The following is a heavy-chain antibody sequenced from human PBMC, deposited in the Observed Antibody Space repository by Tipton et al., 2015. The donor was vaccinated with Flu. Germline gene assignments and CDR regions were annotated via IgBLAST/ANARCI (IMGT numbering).Heavy chain of an antibody. J-gene: IGHJ3*02. D-gene: IGHD3-22*01. CDR3: AKDLSRGYRLDDAFDI. Sequence: SLRLSCAASGFTFSYYAMHWVRQTPGKGLEWVAVISYDGSNKYYADSVKGRFTISRDNSKNTLCLQMNSLRAEDTAVYCCAKDLSRGYRLDDAFDIWGQGTMVTVSA. V-gene: IGHV3-30*18. CDR2: ISYDGSNK. CDR1: GFTFSYYA.